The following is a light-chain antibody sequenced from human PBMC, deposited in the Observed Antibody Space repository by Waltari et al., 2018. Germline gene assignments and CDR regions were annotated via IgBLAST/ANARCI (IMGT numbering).Light chain of an antibody. CDR2: DVS. J-gene: IGLJ3*02. CDR1: SSDVGGYNY. V-gene: IGLV2-14*03. Sequence: QSALTQPASVSGSPGQSITISCTGTSSDVGGYNYVSWYQQPPGKAPKLMIYDVSNRPSGVSNRVSGSKSGNTASLTISGLQAEDEADYYCSSYTSSSTLWVCGGGTKLTVL. CDR3: SSYTSSSTLWV.